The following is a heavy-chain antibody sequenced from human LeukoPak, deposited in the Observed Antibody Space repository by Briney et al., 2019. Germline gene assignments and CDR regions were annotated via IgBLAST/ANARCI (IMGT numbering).Heavy chain of an antibody. D-gene: IGHD5-12*01. CDR2: VHYSGST. V-gene: IGHV4-61*05. CDR3: ARGGYSGYDSRRVLGEFDP. CDR1: GGSISSSDYY. J-gene: IGHJ5*02. Sequence: PSETLSLTCTVSGGSISSSDYYWGWIRQPPGKGLEWIGYVHYSGSTNYNPSLKSRVTISVDTSKNQFSLKLTSVTAADTAVYYCARGGYSGYDSRRVLGEFDPWGQGTLVTVSS.